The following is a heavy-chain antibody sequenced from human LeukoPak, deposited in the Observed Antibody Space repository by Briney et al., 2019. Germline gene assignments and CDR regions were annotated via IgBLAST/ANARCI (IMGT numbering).Heavy chain of an antibody. CDR1: GYSISSGYY. D-gene: IGHD3-22*01. CDR2: IYHSGST. Sequence: TSETLSLTCAVSGYSISSGYYWGWIRQPPGKGLERIGSIYHSGSTYYNPSLKSRVTISVDTSKNQFSLKLSSVTAADTAVYYCARNHEYYYDSSGWTPRDWGQGTLVTVSS. CDR3: ARNHEYYYDSSGWTPRD. V-gene: IGHV4-38-2*01. J-gene: IGHJ4*02.